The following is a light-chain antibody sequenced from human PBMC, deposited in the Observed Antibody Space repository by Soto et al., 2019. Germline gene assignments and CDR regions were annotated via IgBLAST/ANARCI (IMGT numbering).Light chain of an antibody. Sequence: EIVMTQSPATLSVSPGEIATLSCRASQSVSSSQLAWYQQKPGQSPRLLIYGASTRATGISARFSGSGSGTEFTLTISSLQSEDFAVYYCQQYSSWPLTFGGGTKVEIK. V-gene: IGKV3-15*01. J-gene: IGKJ4*01. CDR3: QQYSSWPLT. CDR2: GAS. CDR1: QSVSSSQ.